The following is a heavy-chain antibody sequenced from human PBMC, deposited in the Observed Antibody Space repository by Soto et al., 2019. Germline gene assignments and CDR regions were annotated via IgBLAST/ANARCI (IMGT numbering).Heavy chain of an antibody. D-gene: IGHD3-3*01. V-gene: IGHV3-7*01. J-gene: IGHJ4*02. Sequence: PGGSMRLSCAASGFSFSSYWMSWVRQAPGKGLEWVANIKQDGSEKYYVDSVKGRFTISRDNAKNSLYLQMNSLRAEDTAVYYCARDLFETIFRPNTIFGVVIRGPDYWGQGTLVTVSS. CDR1: GFSFSSYW. CDR3: ARDLFETIFRPNTIFGVVIRGPDY. CDR2: IKQDGSEK.